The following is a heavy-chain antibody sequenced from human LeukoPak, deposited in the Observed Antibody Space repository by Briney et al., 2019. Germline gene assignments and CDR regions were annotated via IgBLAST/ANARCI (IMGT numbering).Heavy chain of an antibody. CDR3: ASRWAAAGFPDPNAFDI. CDR2: INHSGST. J-gene: IGHJ3*02. D-gene: IGHD6-13*01. Sequence: SETLSLTCAVYGGSFSGYYWSWIRQPPGKGLEWIREINHSGSTNYNPSLKSRVTISVDTSKNQFSLKLSSVTAADTAVYYCASRWAAAGFPDPNAFDIWGQGTMVTVSS. CDR1: GGSFSGYY. V-gene: IGHV4-34*01.